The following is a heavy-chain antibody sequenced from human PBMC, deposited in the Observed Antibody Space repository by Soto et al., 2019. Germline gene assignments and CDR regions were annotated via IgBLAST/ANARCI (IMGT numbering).Heavy chain of an antibody. CDR3: ARDRNTLLXMDV. V-gene: IGHV3-66*01. CDR1: RFTVSSNY. J-gene: IGHJ6*02. Sequence: GGSLRLSCAASRFTVSSNYMSWVRQAPGKGLEWVSVIYSGDSTYYADSVKGRFTISRDNSKNTLYLQMNSLRAEDTAVYYCARDRNTLLXMDVWGQGTTVTVSS. CDR2: IYSGDST.